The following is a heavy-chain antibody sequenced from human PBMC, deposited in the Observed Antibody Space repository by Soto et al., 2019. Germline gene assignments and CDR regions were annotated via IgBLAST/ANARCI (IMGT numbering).Heavy chain of an antibody. D-gene: IGHD2-15*01. CDR2: IIPSFGTA. CDR1: GGTVSSYA. J-gene: IGHJ5*02. CDR3: ARSAYCSGGSCYPNWFDP. V-gene: IGHV1-69*01. Sequence: QVQLVQSGAEVKKPGASVKVSCKASGGTVSSYAISWVRQAPGQGLEWMGGIIPSFGTANYAQKFQGRVTITADESTSTAYMELSSLRSEDTAVYYCARSAYCSGGSCYPNWFDPWGQGTLVTVSS.